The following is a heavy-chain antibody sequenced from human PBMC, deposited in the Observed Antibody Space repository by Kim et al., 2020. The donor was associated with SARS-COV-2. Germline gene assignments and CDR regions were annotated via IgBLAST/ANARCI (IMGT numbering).Heavy chain of an antibody. Sequence: YAESVEGRFTISRDNSKNTLYLEMDSLRAEDTAIYYCAKDRVEVVPTALDSWGQGTLVTVSS. CDR3: AKDRVEVVPTALDS. D-gene: IGHD2-2*01. V-gene: IGHV3-23*01. J-gene: IGHJ4*02.